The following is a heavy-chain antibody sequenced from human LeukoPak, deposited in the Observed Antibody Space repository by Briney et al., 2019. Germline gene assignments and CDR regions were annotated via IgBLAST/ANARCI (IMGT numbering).Heavy chain of an antibody. Sequence: GGSLRLSCAASGFTFSSYWMSWVRQAPGMGLRWVANIKQDGSAKYYVDSVKGRFTISRDNAKNSLYLQMNSLRAEDTAVYYCARISWELQPGDDYCGQGTLVTVSS. V-gene: IGHV3-7*01. CDR2: IKQDGSAK. D-gene: IGHD1-26*01. J-gene: IGHJ4*02. CDR3: ARISWELQPGDDY. CDR1: GFTFSSYW.